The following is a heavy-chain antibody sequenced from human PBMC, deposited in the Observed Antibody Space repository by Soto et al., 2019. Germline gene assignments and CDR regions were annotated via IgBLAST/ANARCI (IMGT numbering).Heavy chain of an antibody. Sequence: QVHLVQSGAEVKNPGASVRVSCKASGITYSTYAIHWVRQAPGQGLEWMGWINAGEGYTRYSQDFQGRVTLTTVTSASTTYTDLSKLTFEDTGVYYCARAISGYVTWGQGTQVTVSS. CDR2: INAGEGYT. J-gene: IGHJ5*02. CDR3: ARAISGYVT. CDR1: GITYSTYA. D-gene: IGHD6-25*01. V-gene: IGHV1-3*01.